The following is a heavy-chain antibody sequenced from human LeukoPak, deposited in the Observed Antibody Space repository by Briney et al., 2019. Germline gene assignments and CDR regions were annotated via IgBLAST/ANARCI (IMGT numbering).Heavy chain of an antibody. D-gene: IGHD3/OR15-3a*01. CDR2: INPADSDT. CDR3: TRPRINVYGPSPWDPDL. V-gene: IGHV5-51*01. CDR1: GNSFTNNW. J-gene: IGHJ5*02. Sequence: ESLTIPCKCSGNSFTNNWLAWTGPMSGKGLEWMGIINPADSDTQSSAPFQRHVTISADSSTSTTYLHWSSLTASDTAIHYCTRPRINVYGPSPWDPDLWGQGILVTVSS.